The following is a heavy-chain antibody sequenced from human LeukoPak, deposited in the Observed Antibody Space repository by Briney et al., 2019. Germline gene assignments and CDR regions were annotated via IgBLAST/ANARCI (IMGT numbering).Heavy chain of an antibody. CDR3: ARLSQQLGAFDY. D-gene: IGHD6-13*01. CDR2: IYHSVIT. V-gene: IGHV4-4*02. Sequence: SETLSPTCAVSGASITTSNWWRWVRQPPGTGLEWIAAIYHSVITNYNPPLKSRATTSVAKSTNQFSLNLTSFTAPDTAVYYCARLSQQLGAFDYWGQGTLVTVSS. CDR1: GASITTSNW. J-gene: IGHJ4*02.